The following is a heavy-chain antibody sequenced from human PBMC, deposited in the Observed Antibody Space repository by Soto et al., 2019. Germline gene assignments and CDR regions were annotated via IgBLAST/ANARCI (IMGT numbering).Heavy chain of an antibody. D-gene: IGHD1-7*01. CDR3: AKSNWNYLLGYYGMDV. CDR1: TITFSNYG. Sequence: QVQLVESGGGMVQPGRSLRLSCAASTITFSNYGTHWVRQAPGKGLEWVAVMSYDGSEKYYADSVKGRFTISRDNSKNTLYLEMNSLRADDTAVYYSAKSNWNYLLGYYGMDVWGQGTTVTVSS. J-gene: IGHJ6*02. V-gene: IGHV3-30*18. CDR2: MSYDGSEK.